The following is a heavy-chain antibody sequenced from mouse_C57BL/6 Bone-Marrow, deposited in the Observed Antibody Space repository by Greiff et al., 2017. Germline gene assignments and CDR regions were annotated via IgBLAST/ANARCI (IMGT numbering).Heavy chain of an antibody. Sequence: EVQGVESGGGLVQPGGSLSLSCAASGFTFTDYYMSWVRQPPGKALEWLGFIRNKANGYTTEYSASVKGRFTISRDNSKSILYLQMNALRAEDGATYYCARYSITTVVATWYYFDFWGKGTTLTVSS. CDR3: ARYSITTVVATWYYFDF. J-gene: IGHJ2*01. V-gene: IGHV7-3*01. CDR1: GFTFTDYY. D-gene: IGHD1-1*01. CDR2: IRNKANGYTT.